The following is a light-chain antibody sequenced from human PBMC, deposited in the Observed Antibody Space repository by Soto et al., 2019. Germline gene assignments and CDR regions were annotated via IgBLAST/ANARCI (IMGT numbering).Light chain of an antibody. Sequence: DIQMTQSHSTLSASVGDRVTITCRASQSISSWLSWYQQKPGKAPKLLLYKASSLESGVPSRFSGSGSGTELTLTISSLQPDDFATYYCQQYNGYPVAFGQGTKVEIK. CDR3: QQYNGYPVA. V-gene: IGKV1-5*03. J-gene: IGKJ1*01. CDR1: QSISSW. CDR2: KAS.